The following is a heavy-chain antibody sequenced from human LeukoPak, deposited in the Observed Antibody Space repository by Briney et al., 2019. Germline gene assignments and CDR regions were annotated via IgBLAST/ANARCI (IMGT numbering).Heavy chain of an antibody. J-gene: IGHJ3*02. V-gene: IGHV3-23*01. CDR3: AKDLTYYDFWSGYLPSDAFDI. D-gene: IGHD3-3*01. CDR2: ISGSGGST. Sequence: GGSLRLSCAASGFTFSSYAMSWVRQAPGKGLEWVSAISGSGGSTYYADSVKGRFTISRDNSKNTLYLQMNSLRAEDTAVYYCAKDLTYYDFWSGYLPSDAFDIWGQGTMVTVSS. CDR1: GFTFSSYA.